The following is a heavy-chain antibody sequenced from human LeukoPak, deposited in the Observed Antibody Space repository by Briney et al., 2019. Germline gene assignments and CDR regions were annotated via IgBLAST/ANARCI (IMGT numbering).Heavy chain of an antibody. CDR3: ARAPSFGDYGGDY. CDR2: ISVYSGDT. Sequence: ASVKVSCKASGYNFTNYGISWVRQAPGHGPEWMGWISVYSGDTNYAHKLQDRVTMTTDTSTSTAFMELRGLRSDDTAFYYCARAPSFGDYGGDYWGQGTLVTVSS. J-gene: IGHJ4*02. D-gene: IGHD4-17*01. V-gene: IGHV1-18*01. CDR1: GYNFTNYG.